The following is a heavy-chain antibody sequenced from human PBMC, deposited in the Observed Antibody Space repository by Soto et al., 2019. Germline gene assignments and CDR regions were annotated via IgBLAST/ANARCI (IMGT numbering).Heavy chain of an antibody. J-gene: IGHJ3*02. D-gene: IGHD2-2*02. CDR2: IYYSGST. CDR1: GGSMSSGGYY. Sequence: PSETLSLTCTVSGGSMSSGGYYWSWIRQHPGKGLEWIGYIYYSGSTYYNPSLKSRVTISVDTSKNQFSLKLSSVTAADTAVYYCARGKVVVVPAAVPRLGAFDIWGQGTMVTVSS. V-gene: IGHV4-31*03. CDR3: ARGKVVVVPAAVPRLGAFDI.